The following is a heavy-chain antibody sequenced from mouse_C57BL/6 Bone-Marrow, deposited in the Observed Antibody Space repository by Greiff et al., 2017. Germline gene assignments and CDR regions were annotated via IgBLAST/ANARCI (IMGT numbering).Heavy chain of an antibody. V-gene: IGHV1-55*01. CDR3: ARMLMYYYGSSPLYFDV. CDR2: IYPGSGST. Sequence: QVQLQQPGAELVKPGASVKMSCKASGYTFTSYWITWVKQRPGQGLEWIGDIYPGSGSTNYNEKFKSKATLTVDTSSSTAYMQLSSLTSEDSAVYYCARMLMYYYGSSPLYFDVWGTGTTVTVSS. J-gene: IGHJ1*03. D-gene: IGHD1-1*01. CDR1: GYTFTSYW.